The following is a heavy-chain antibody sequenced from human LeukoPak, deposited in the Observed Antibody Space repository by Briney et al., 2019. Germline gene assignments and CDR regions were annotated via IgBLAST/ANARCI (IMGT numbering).Heavy chain of an antibody. D-gene: IGHD3-22*01. CDR3: ARALHYYDSSGFSGY. V-gene: IGHV1-46*01. Sequence: ASVKVSCKSSGYIFTNYCIHWVRQAPGQGLEWMGIINPSGGSTNYAQKFQGRVTMTRDTSTSTVYMELSSLRSEDTAVYYCARALHYYDSSGFSGYWGQGTLVTVSS. CDR2: INPSGGST. J-gene: IGHJ4*02. CDR1: GYIFTNYC.